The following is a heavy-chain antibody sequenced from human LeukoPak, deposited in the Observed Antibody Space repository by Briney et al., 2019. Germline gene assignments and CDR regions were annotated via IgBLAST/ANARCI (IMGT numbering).Heavy chain of an antibody. J-gene: IGHJ6*03. CDR3: ARDNGGTAMAYYYYYYMDV. CDR2: MNPNSGNA. V-gene: IGHV1-8*01. D-gene: IGHD5-18*01. Sequence: ASVKVSCKASGYTFTSYDINWVRQATGQGLEWMGWMNPNSGNAGYAQKFQGRVTMTRNTSISTAYMELSSLRSEDTAVYYCARDNGGTAMAYYYYYYMDVWGKGTTVTISS. CDR1: GYTFTSYD.